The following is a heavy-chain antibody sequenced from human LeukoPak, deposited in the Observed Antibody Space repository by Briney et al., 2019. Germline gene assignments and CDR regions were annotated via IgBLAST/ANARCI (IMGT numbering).Heavy chain of an antibody. CDR2: INPNSGGT. CDR3: ARWGKDSSGTKNY. V-gene: IGHV1-2*06. J-gene: IGHJ4*02. D-gene: IGHD3-22*01. CDR1: GYTFTGYY. Sequence: ASVKVSCKASGYTFTGYYMHWVRQAPGQGLEWMGRINPNSGGTNYAQKFQGGVTMTRDTSISTAYMELSRLRSDDTAVYYCARWGKDSSGTKNYWGQGTLVTVSS.